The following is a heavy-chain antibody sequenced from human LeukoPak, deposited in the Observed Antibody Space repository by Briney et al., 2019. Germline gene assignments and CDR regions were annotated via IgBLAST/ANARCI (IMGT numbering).Heavy chain of an antibody. CDR3: ARHVPYHYDSSGGNWFDP. D-gene: IGHD3-22*01. J-gene: IGHJ5*02. V-gene: IGHV4-4*09. CDR1: GGSISSYY. Sequence: SETLSLTCTVSGGSISSYYWSWIRQPPGKGLEWIGYIYTSGSTNYNPSLKSRVTISVDTSKNQFSLKLSSVTAADTAVYYCARHVPYHYDSSGGNWFDPWGQGTLVTVSS. CDR2: IYTSGST.